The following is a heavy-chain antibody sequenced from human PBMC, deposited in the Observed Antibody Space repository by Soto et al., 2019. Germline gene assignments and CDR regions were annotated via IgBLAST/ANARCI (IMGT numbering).Heavy chain of an antibody. CDR3: VKMRGFCDF. V-gene: IGHV3-23*01. CDR1: GSTFGGNA. Sequence: EVQLLESGGGLVQPGGSLDPPGAAPGSTFGGNAMGWVRQLQGKGLEWVSAISASGDGTYYADSVKGRFTISRDNSKNTLYLQMSSLRAEDTAVYYCVKMRGFCDFWGQGTLVTVSS. J-gene: IGHJ4*02. CDR2: ISASGDGT.